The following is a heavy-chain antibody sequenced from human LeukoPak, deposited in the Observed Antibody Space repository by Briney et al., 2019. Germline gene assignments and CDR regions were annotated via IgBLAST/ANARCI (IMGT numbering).Heavy chain of an antibody. J-gene: IGHJ6*03. CDR1: GFTFSSYA. CDR2: ISGSGGST. D-gene: IGHD2-2*01. CDR3: AKSCSSTSCYVGYYYYMDV. Sequence: GGSLRPSCAASGFTFSSYAMSWVRQAPGKGLEWVSAISGSGGSTYYADSVKGRFTISRDNSKNTLYLQMNSLRAEDTAVYYCAKSCSSTSCYVGYYYYMDVWGKGTTVTVSS. V-gene: IGHV3-23*01.